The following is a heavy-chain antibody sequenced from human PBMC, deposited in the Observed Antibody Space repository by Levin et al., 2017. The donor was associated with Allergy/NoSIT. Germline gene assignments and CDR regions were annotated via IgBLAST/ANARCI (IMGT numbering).Heavy chain of an antibody. CDR1: GYTFTSYG. D-gene: IGHD2-21*01. CDR2: ISAYNGNT. Sequence: PGGSLRLSCKASGYTFTSYGISWVRQAPGQGLEWMGWISAYNGNTNYAQKLQGRVTMTTDTSTSTAYMELRSLRSDDTAVYYCAREGSGLWWVPYYYGMDVWGQGTTVTVSS. CDR3: AREGSGLWWVPYYYGMDV. J-gene: IGHJ6*02. V-gene: IGHV1-18*01.